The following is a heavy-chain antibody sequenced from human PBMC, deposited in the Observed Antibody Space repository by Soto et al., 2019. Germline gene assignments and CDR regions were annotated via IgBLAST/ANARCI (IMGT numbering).Heavy chain of an antibody. D-gene: IGHD5-18*01. Sequence: PGGSLRLSCSASGFTFSSYAMHWVRQAPGKGLEYVSAISSNGGSTYYADSVKGRFTISRDNSKNTLYLQMSSLRAEDTAVYYCVKGRGYSYRYTPFDYWGQGTLVTVSS. CDR2: ISSNGGST. CDR1: GFTFSSYA. J-gene: IGHJ4*02. CDR3: VKGRGYSYRYTPFDY. V-gene: IGHV3-64D*06.